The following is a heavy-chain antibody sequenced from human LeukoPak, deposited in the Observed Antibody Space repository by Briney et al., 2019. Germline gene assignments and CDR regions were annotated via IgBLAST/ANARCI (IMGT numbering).Heavy chain of an antibody. CDR2: IKQDGSEK. D-gene: IGHD1-26*01. Sequence: GGSLRLSCAASGFTFSSYWMSWVRQAPGKGLEWVANIKQDGSEKYYVDSVKGRFTISRDNAKNSLYLQMNSLRAEDTAVYYCAKSATRSGSSNFDYWGQGTLVTVSS. V-gene: IGHV3-7*01. J-gene: IGHJ4*02. CDR1: GFTFSSYW. CDR3: AKSATRSGSSNFDY.